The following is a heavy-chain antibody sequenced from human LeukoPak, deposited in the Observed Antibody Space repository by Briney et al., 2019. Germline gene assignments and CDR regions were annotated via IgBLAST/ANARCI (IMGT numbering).Heavy chain of an antibody. D-gene: IGHD3-22*01. J-gene: IGHJ3*02. Sequence: PSQTLSLTCTVSGDSISSGDYYWSWIRQPAGKGLEWIGRIYTSGSTNYNLSLKSRVTISVDTSKNQFSLKLTSVTAADTAVYYCARGPYKYDGSGAFDIWGQGTMVTVSS. CDR1: GDSISSGDYY. V-gene: IGHV4-61*02. CDR2: IYTSGST. CDR3: ARGPYKYDGSGAFDI.